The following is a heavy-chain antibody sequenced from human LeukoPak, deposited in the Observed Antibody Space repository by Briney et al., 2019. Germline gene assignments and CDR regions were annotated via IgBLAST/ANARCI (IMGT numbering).Heavy chain of an antibody. D-gene: IGHD1-26*01. CDR3: ATVGEYSGSYYDSLDY. V-gene: IGHV1-46*01. CDR1: GYTFTSYY. Sequence: GASVKVSCKASGYTFTSYYMHWVRQAPRQGLEWMGIMNPSGGSTSYAQKFQGRVTITADTSTDTAYMELSSLRSEDTAVYYCATVGEYSGSYYDSLDYWGQGTLVTVSS. J-gene: IGHJ4*02. CDR2: MNPSGGST.